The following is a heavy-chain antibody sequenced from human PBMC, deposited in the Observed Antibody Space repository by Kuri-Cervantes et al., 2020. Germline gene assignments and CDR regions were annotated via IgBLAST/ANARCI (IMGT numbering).Heavy chain of an antibody. CDR1: GFTFSSYG. CDR2: ISYDGSNK. CDR3: LSNGYYMGYYFDY. J-gene: IGHJ4*02. D-gene: IGHD3-22*01. V-gene: IGHV3-30*03. Sequence: GESLKISCAASGFTFSSYGMHWVRQAPGKGLEWVAVISYDGSNKYYADSVKGRFTISRDNSKNTLYLQMNSLRAEDTAVYYCLSNGYYMGYYFDYWGQGTLVTVSS.